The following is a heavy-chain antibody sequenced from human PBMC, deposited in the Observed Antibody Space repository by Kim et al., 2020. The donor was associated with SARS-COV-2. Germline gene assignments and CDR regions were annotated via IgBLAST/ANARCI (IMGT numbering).Heavy chain of an antibody. V-gene: IGHV3-33*01. Sequence: YAGSVKGRSTISRDNSKNTLYLQMNSLRAEDTAVYYCARDSTSGYSYAGYWGQGTLVTVSS. J-gene: IGHJ4*02. CDR3: ARDSTSGYSYAGY. D-gene: IGHD5-18*01.